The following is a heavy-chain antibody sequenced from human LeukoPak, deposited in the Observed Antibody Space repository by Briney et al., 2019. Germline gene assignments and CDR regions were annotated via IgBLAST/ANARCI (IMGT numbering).Heavy chain of an antibody. CDR2: ISGSGGST. CDR1: GFTFSSYA. D-gene: IGHD1-1*01. Sequence: GGSLRLSCAASGFTFSSYAMSLVRQAPGKGLEWVSAISGSGGSTYYADSVKGRFTISRDNSKNTLYLQMNSLRAEDTAVYYCAKGASGTTGTTGAFDIWGQGTMVTVSS. CDR3: AKGASGTTGTTGAFDI. V-gene: IGHV3-23*01. J-gene: IGHJ3*02.